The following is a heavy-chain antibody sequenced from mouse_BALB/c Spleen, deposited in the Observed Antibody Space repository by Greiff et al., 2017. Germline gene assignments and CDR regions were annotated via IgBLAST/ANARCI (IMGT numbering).Heavy chain of an antibody. V-gene: IGHV1-4*01. Sequence: QVQLQQSGAELARPGASVKMSCKASGYTFTSYTMHWVKQRPGQGLEWIGYINPSSGYTNYNQKFKDKAKLTADKSSSTAYMQLSSLTSEDSAVYYCASERGSSHYYAMDYWGQGTSGAVSS. CDR1: GYTFTSYT. CDR3: ASERGSSHYYAMDY. CDR2: INPSSGYT. J-gene: IGHJ4*01. D-gene: IGHD1-1*01.